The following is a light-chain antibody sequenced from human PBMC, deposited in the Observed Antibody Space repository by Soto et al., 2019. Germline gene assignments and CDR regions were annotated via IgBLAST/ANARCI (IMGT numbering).Light chain of an antibody. CDR2: LNSDGSH. CDR3: QTWSTGIRV. J-gene: IGLJ3*02. V-gene: IGLV4-69*01. CDR1: SGRSSYA. Sequence: QLVLTQSPSASASLGASVKLTCTLSSGRSSYAIAWHQQQPEKGPRYLMKLNSDGSHSKGDGIPDRFSGSSSGAERYLIISSLQSEDEAVYYCQTWSTGIRVFGGGTKLTVL.